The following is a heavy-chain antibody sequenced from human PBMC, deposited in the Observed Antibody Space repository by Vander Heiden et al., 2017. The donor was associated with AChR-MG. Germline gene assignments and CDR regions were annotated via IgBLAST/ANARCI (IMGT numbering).Heavy chain of an antibody. Sequence: QVQLQQWGAGLLKPSETLSLTCAVYGGSFSGYYWSWIRQPPGKGLEWIGEINHSGSTNYNPSLKSRVTISVDTSKNQFSLKLSSVTAADTAVYYCARSPAWSIAARPGGRWFDPWGQGTLVTVSS. CDR2: INHSGST. V-gene: IGHV4-34*01. J-gene: IGHJ5*02. D-gene: IGHD6-6*01. CDR1: GGSFSGYY. CDR3: ARSPAWSIAARPGGRWFDP.